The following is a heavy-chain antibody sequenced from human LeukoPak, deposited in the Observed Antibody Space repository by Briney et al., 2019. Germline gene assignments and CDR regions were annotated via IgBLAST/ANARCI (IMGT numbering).Heavy chain of an antibody. Sequence: GESLKISCKGSGYSFSSYWISWVRQMPGKGLEWMGRIDPSDSYTNYSPSFQGHVTISADKSISTAYLQWGSLKASDTAMYYCARHRGGGSIYYFDYWGQGTLVTVSS. CDR1: GYSFSSYW. D-gene: IGHD2-2*01. V-gene: IGHV5-10-1*01. CDR3: ARHRGGGSIYYFDY. CDR2: IDPSDSYT. J-gene: IGHJ4*02.